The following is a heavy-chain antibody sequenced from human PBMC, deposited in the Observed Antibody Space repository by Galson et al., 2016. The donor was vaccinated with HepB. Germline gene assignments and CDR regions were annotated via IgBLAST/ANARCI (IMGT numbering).Heavy chain of an antibody. J-gene: IGHJ2*01. Sequence: SLRLSCAASGMTLSNYGMHWVRQAPGKGLEWMVVIYYDGSKTYYVDSVKGRFTVSRDNSKNTLYLQMNSLRAEDTAVYYCARDIHSRYFDLWGRGTLVTVSS. CDR3: ARDIHSRYFDL. V-gene: IGHV3-33*01. CDR1: GMTLSNYG. CDR2: IYYDGSKT. D-gene: IGHD6-13*01.